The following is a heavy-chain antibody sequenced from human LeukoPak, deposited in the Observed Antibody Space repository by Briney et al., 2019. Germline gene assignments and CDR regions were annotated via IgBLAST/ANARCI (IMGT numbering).Heavy chain of an antibody. CDR2: IYYSGST. Sequence: SETLSLTCTVSGGSISSYYWSWIRQPPGKGLEWIGYIYYSGSTNYNPSLKSRVTISVDTSKNQFSLKLSSVTAADTAVYYCARWERDFARDAFDIWGQGTMVTVSS. J-gene: IGHJ3*02. D-gene: IGHD3-3*01. CDR3: ARWERDFARDAFDI. V-gene: IGHV4-59*01. CDR1: GGSISSYY.